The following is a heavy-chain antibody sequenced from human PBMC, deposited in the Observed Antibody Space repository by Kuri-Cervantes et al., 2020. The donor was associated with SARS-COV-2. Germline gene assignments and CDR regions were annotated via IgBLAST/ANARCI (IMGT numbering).Heavy chain of an antibody. D-gene: IGHD3-9*01. Sequence: GGSLRLSCAASGFTFSSYWMSWVRQAPGKGLEWVSSISSSTSYIYYADSVKGRFTISRDNAKNSLYLQMNSLRAEDTAVYYCARDLGRYQYFDWLLYVSNIGFFDAFDIWGQGTMVTVSS. CDR1: GFTFSSYW. J-gene: IGHJ3*02. CDR3: ARDLGRYQYFDWLLYVSNIGFFDAFDI. CDR2: ISSSTSYI. V-gene: IGHV3-21*01.